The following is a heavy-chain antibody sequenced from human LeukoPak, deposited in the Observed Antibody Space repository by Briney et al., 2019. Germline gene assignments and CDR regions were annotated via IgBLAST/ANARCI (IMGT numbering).Heavy chain of an antibody. CDR3: ARFPGGAEYRHYYYMDV. CDR2: IFYNGST. J-gene: IGHJ6*03. V-gene: IGHV4-59*01. CDR1: GDSISFYY. D-gene: IGHD1-14*01. Sequence: NASETLSLTCTVSGDSISFYYWSWIRQPPGQGLEWIGYIFYNGSTNYNPSLKRRLTISVDTSKNQFSLKLRSVTAADTAVSYCARFPGGAEYRHYYYMDVWGKGTTVTVSS.